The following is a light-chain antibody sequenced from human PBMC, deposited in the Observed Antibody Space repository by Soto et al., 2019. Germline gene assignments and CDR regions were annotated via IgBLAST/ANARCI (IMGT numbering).Light chain of an antibody. V-gene: IGKV3-15*01. Sequence: EILITQSPATVSVSPGERATLSCRASQSVSDKLAWYQQKPGQAPRLLIYHASARATGIPARFSGSGSGTEFTLTISGLQSEDFAVYYCQQYNNWPPWTFGQGTKVDIK. CDR1: QSVSDK. J-gene: IGKJ1*01. CDR3: QQYNNWPPWT. CDR2: HAS.